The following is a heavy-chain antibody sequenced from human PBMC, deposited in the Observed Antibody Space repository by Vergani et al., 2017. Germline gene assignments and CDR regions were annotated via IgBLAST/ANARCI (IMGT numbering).Heavy chain of an antibody. Sequence: QVQLQQWGAGLLKPSETLSLTCAVYGGSFSGYYWSWIRQPPGKGLEWIGEINHSGSTNYNPSLKSRVTISVDTSKNQFSLKLSSVTAADTAVYYCARGGGFDAFDIWGQGIMVTVSS. V-gene: IGHV4-34*01. CDR2: INHSGST. CDR3: ARGGGFDAFDI. CDR1: GGSFSGYY. J-gene: IGHJ3*02.